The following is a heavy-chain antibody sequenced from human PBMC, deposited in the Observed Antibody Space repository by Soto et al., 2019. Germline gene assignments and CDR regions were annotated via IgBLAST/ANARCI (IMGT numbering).Heavy chain of an antibody. Sequence: QVQLVESGGGVVQPGRSLRLSCAASGFSFKSHGMHWVRQAAGKGLEWVALIWYDGSNKYHEDSVKGRFTISRDNSENTLYLQMNSLRAEDTAVYYCARGPNYGDYVIDYWGRGTLVTVSS. CDR3: ARGPNYGDYVIDY. V-gene: IGHV3-33*01. J-gene: IGHJ4*02. CDR2: IWYDGSNK. CDR1: GFSFKSHG. D-gene: IGHD4-17*01.